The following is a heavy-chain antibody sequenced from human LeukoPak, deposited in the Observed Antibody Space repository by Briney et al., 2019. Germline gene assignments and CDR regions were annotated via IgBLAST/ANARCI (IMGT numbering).Heavy chain of an antibody. D-gene: IGHD3-9*01. J-gene: IGHJ4*02. Sequence: ASVKVSCKASGYTFTSYGISWVRQAPGQGLEWMGWISAYNGNTSYAQKLQGRVTMTTDTSTSTAYMELRSLRSDDTAVYYCARDRDPVYDILTGYYLFDYWGQGTLVTVSS. CDR1: GYTFTSYG. V-gene: IGHV1-18*01. CDR3: ARDRDPVYDILTGYYLFDY. CDR2: ISAYNGNT.